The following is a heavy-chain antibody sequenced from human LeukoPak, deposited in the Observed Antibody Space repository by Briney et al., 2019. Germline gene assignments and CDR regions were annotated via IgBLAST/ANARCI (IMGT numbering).Heavy chain of an antibody. J-gene: IGHJ4*02. CDR1: GGTFSSYA. Sequence: ASVKVSCKASGGTFSSYAISWVRQAPGQGLEWMGRITPNTGDTIYAQRFQGRATMTRDTSISAAYMELSSLRSDDTAIYYCARDLVGGIWSAGFWGQGTLVTVSS. V-gene: IGHV1-2*02. CDR3: ARDLVGGIWSAGF. D-gene: IGHD3-3*01. CDR2: ITPNTGDT.